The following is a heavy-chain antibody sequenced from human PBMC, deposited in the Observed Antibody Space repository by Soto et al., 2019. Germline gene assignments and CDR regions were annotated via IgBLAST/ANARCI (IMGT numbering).Heavy chain of an antibody. D-gene: IGHD3-16*01. CDR1: GGSFTAYY. CDR2: INHYGTT. V-gene: IGHV4-34*01. J-gene: IGHJ4*01. Sequence: QVQLQQWGAGLLKPSETLSLTCAVSGGSFTAYYWNWIRQPPGKGLEWIGEINHYGTTNYNPSLKSRVTISIDTSKNQFSLRLTSVTAADTAVYYCVRAHPPKGGDYWGHGTLVTVSS. CDR3: VRAHPPKGGDY.